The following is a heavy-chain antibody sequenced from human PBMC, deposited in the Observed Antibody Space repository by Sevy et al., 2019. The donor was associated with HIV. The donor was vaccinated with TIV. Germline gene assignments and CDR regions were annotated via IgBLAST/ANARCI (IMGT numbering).Heavy chain of an antibody. Sequence: GGSLRLSCAASGFRFSRSGMHWVRQAAGKGLEWVAVVSEDGSDKDYGDSVKGRFTISRDNSKDTLYLQMNSLRAEDTAVYYCAREDIRVAGIGYYFHSWGQGTLVTVSS. D-gene: IGHD6-19*01. J-gene: IGHJ4*02. V-gene: IGHV3-30*03. CDR2: VSEDGSDK. CDR1: GFRFSRSG. CDR3: AREDIRVAGIGYYFHS.